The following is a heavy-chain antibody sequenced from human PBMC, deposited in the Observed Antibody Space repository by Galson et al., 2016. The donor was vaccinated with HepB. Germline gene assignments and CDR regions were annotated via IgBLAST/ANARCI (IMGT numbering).Heavy chain of an antibody. V-gene: IGHV4-61*02. D-gene: IGHD2-15*01. CDR2: IYTSGNT. CDR1: DGSIRSGNYY. J-gene: IGHJ6*04. Sequence: TLSLTCSVSDGSIRSGNYYWNWIRQPAGKGLQWIGRIYTSGNTNYHPSLRSRVTISVDTSKNQFSLKLKSVTAADTAVYFCAKGDSSYCNGGKCQNYAMDVGGKGTTVTVSS. CDR3: AKGDSSYCNGGKCQNYAMDV.